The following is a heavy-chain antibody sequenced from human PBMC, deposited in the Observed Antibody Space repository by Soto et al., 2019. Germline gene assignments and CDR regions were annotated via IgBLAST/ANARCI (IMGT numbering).Heavy chain of an antibody. V-gene: IGHV1-46*03. Sequence: ASVKVSCKASGYTFTIYYMHWVRQAPGQGLEWMGIINPSGGITSYAQKFQGRVTMTRDTSTSTVYMELSSLRSEDTAVYYCVRDRVTSGAYYYYYMDVWGKGTTVTVSS. CDR1: GYTFTIYY. CDR3: VRDRVTSGAYYYYYMDV. D-gene: IGHD3-16*02. J-gene: IGHJ6*03. CDR2: INPSGGIT.